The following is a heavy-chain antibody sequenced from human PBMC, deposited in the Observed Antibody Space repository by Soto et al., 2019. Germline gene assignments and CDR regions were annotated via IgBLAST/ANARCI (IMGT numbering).Heavy chain of an antibody. V-gene: IGHV1-69*13. CDR3: ARGRGYSGDDHYYYFDMDV. CDR2: SIPIFGTA. Sequence: SVKVSCKASGGSFNNYPITWVRQAPGEGLEWMGGSIPIFGTANYAQKFQGRVTISVDESTSTAYMELSSLRSEDTAVYYCARGRGYSGDDHYYYFDMDVWGQGTTVTVSS. CDR1: GGSFNNYP. J-gene: IGHJ6*02. D-gene: IGHD5-12*01.